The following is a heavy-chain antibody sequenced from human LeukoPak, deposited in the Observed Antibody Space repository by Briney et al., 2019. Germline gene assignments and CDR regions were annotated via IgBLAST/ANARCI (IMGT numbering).Heavy chain of an antibody. Sequence: PGGSPRLSCAASGFTFSNYAMGWVHQAPGKGLEWVSAISGSGGSTYYADSVKGRFTISRDNSKNTLYLQMNSLRAEDTAVYYCASLPHPTYYFDYWGQGTLVTVSS. CDR2: ISGSGGST. D-gene: IGHD1-1*01. CDR3: ASLPHPTYYFDY. V-gene: IGHV3-23*01. CDR1: GFTFSNYA. J-gene: IGHJ4*02.